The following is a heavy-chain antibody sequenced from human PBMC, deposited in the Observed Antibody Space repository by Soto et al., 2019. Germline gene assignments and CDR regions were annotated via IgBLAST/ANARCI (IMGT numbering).Heavy chain of an antibody. Sequence: QVQLRESGPGLVKPSDTLSLICSDSSGSISSHNWGSIRLPPGKGLEWIGYIREDGRTSYNPSLSSRVTMSLDTSKKEFSLTLTSVTAADTAVYYCMRQGFGVLHGLVDVWGQGTTVTVSS. CDR1: SGSISSHN. V-gene: IGHV4-59*08. D-gene: IGHD3-10*01. J-gene: IGHJ6*02. CDR3: MRQGFGVLHGLVDV. CDR2: IREDGRT.